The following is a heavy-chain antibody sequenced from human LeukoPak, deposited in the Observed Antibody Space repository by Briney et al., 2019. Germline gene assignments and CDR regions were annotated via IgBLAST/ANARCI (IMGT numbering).Heavy chain of an antibody. CDR2: ISSSSSYI. Sequence: PGGSLRLSCAASGFTFGSYAMSWVRQAPGKGLEWVSSISSSSSYIYYADSVKGRFTISRDNAKNSLYLQMNSLRAEDTAVYYCARDPSVAGFDYWGQGTLVTVSS. CDR3: ARDPSVAGFDY. J-gene: IGHJ4*02. D-gene: IGHD6-19*01. V-gene: IGHV3-21*01. CDR1: GFTFGSYA.